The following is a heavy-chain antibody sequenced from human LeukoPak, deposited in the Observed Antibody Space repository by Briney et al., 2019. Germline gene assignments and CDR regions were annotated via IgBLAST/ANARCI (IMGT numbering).Heavy chain of an antibody. Sequence: PGGSLRLSCAASGFTFSSYSMHWVRQAPGKGLVWVSRINSDGSRTSYADSVKGRFTISRDNAKNTLYLEMNSLRAEDTAVYYCAREEVGATVQDAFDIWGQGTMVTVSS. CDR3: AREEVGATVQDAFDI. CDR2: INSDGSRT. V-gene: IGHV3-74*01. CDR1: GFTFSSYS. J-gene: IGHJ3*02. D-gene: IGHD1-26*01.